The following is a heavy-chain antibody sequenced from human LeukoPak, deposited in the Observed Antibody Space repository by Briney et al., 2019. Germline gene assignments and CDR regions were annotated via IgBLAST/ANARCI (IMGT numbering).Heavy chain of an antibody. Sequence: SETLSLTCTASCGSISCYYWSWLRQPPGKGLEWSGYIYYSGSTNYNPSLKSRVTISVDTSKNQFSLKLSSVTAADTAVYFCARGALRFFLFDIWGQGTMVTVSS. CDR3: ARGALRFFLFDI. V-gene: IGHV4-59*01. CDR2: IYYSGST. CDR1: CGSISCYY. D-gene: IGHD3-3*01. J-gene: IGHJ3*02.